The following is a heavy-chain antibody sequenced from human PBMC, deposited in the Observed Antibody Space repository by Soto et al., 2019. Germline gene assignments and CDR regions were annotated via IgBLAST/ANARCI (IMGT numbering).Heavy chain of an antibody. Sequence: SETLSLTCTVSGGSISPYYWSWIRQPPGKGLEWVGYIYYAGTTSYNPSLKSRVTISLETSKSQFSLRLSSVTAADTAVYYCAKHEIRIDRGLWFGDLKMGYFDYSGQRTLVTASS. CDR1: GGSISPYY. CDR2: IYYAGTT. CDR3: AKHEIRIDRGLWFGDLKMGYFDY. D-gene: IGHD3-10*01. V-gene: IGHV4-59*08. J-gene: IGHJ4*02.